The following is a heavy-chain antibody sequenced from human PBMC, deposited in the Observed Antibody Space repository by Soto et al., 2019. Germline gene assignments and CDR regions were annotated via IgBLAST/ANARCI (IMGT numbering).Heavy chain of an antibody. Sequence: GGSLRLSCAASGFSFSTYAMHWVRQTPGKGLEWVAVISYDGDHKYYTDSVKGRFTISRDNSKNTLYLQMNSLRAEDTAVYYCAKPTDGYFDWLSPVYYYYYGMDVWGRGTTVTVSS. CDR3: AKPTDGYFDWLSPVYYYYYGMDV. D-gene: IGHD3-9*01. V-gene: IGHV3-30-3*02. J-gene: IGHJ6*02. CDR1: GFSFSTYA. CDR2: ISYDGDHK.